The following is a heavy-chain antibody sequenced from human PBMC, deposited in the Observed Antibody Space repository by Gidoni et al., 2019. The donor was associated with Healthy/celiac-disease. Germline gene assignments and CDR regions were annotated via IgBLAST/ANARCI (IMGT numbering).Heavy chain of an antibody. J-gene: IGHJ3*02. Sequence: QLQLQASGPGLVKPSETPSLTCTVSGGSISSSSYYWGWIRQPPGKGLEWIGSIYYSGSTYYNPSLKSRVTISVDTSKNQFSLKLSSVTAADTAVYYCARSPTAGAFDIWGQGTMVTVSS. CDR2: IYYSGST. CDR3: ARSPTAGAFDI. V-gene: IGHV4-39*01. CDR1: GGSISSSSYY. D-gene: IGHD4-17*01.